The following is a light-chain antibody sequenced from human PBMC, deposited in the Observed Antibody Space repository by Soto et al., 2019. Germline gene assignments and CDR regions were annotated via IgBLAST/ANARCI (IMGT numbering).Light chain of an antibody. CDR3: QSYDSSLSGDV. V-gene: IGLV1-40*01. CDR1: SSNIGAGYD. J-gene: IGLJ1*01. Sequence: QSVLTQPPSVSGAPGQRVTISCTGSSSNIGAGYDVHWYQQLPGAAPRLLIYINSIRPSGVPDRFSGSKSGTSASLAITGLQAEDEADYYCQSYDSSLSGDVFGTGTKVTVL. CDR2: INS.